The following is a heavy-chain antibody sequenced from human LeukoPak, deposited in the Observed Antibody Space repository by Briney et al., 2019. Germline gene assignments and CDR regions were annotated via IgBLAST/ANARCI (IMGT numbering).Heavy chain of an antibody. D-gene: IGHD1-26*01. J-gene: IGHJ4*02. CDR2: INPNSGGT. CDR3: ARTNSGSLLDY. V-gene: IGHV1-2*02. CDR1: GYTFTSYD. Sequence: ASVKVSCKASGYTFTSYDINWVRQATGQGLEWMGWINPNSGGTNYAQKFQGRVTMTRDTSISTAYMELSRLRSDDTAVYYCARTNSGSLLDYWGQGTLVTVSS.